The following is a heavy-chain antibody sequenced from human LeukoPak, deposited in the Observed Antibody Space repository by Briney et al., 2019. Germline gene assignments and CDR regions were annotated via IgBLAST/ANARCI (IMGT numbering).Heavy chain of an antibody. CDR1: GFTFSSYS. J-gene: IGHJ5*02. D-gene: IGHD1-26*01. CDR2: ISSSSSYI. CDR3: ARERELSVNWFDP. Sequence: GGSLRLSCAASGFTFSSYSMNWVRQAPGKGLEWVSSISSSSSYIYYADSVKGRLTISRDNAKNSLYLQMNSLRAEDTAVYYCARERELSVNWFDPWGQGTLVTVSS. V-gene: IGHV3-21*01.